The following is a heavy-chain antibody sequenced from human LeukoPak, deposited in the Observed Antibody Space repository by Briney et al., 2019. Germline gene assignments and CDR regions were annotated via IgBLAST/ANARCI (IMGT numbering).Heavy chain of an antibody. V-gene: IGHV1-69*13. CDR1: GGTFSSYA. Sequence: SVKVSCKASGGTFSSYAISWVRQAPGHGLEWMGGIIPIFGTANYAQKFQGRVTITADESTSTAYMELSSLRSEDTAVYYCARAGYCSGGSCPNFRYGMDVWGQGTTVTVSS. CDR3: ARAGYCSGGSCPNFRYGMDV. CDR2: IIPIFGTA. D-gene: IGHD2-15*01. J-gene: IGHJ6*02.